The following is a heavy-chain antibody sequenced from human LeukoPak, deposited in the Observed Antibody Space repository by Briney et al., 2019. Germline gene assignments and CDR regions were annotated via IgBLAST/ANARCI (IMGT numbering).Heavy chain of an antibody. Sequence: SETLSLTCTVSGGSISSYYWNWIRQPPGKGLEWIGYIYYSGSTNYNPSLKSRVTISVDTSKNQFSLKLSSVAAADTAVYYCARENSVVDAFDFWGEGTMVTVSS. J-gene: IGHJ3*01. CDR1: GGSISSYY. D-gene: IGHD4-23*01. V-gene: IGHV4-59*01. CDR3: ARENSVVDAFDF. CDR2: IYYSGST.